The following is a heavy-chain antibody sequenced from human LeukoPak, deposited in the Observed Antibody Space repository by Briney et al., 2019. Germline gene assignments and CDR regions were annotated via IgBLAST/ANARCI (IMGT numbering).Heavy chain of an antibody. CDR1: GGTFSSYA. CDR2: IIPIFGTA. CDR3: ARGITMVRGVRHRSYDGMDV. V-gene: IGHV1-69*01. D-gene: IGHD3-10*01. J-gene: IGHJ6*02. Sequence: SVKVSCKASGGTFSSYAISWVRQAPGQGLEWMGGIIPIFGTANYAQKFQGRVTITADESTSTAYMELSSLRSEDTAVYYRARGITMVRGVRHRSYDGMDVWGQGTTVTVSS.